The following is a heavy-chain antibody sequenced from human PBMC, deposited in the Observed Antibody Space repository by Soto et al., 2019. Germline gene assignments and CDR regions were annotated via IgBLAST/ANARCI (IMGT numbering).Heavy chain of an antibody. Sequence: PSETLSLTCSVAGGSIHTFHWSWFRQAAGKGLEWIGRISSSGPTNYNPSLKSRVTMSMDTSTDQFSLGLTSLTAADTAVYFCARGPFCGGDCYFGVWGQGTQVTVSS. CDR3: ARGPFCGGDCYFGV. D-gene: IGHD2-21*02. CDR2: ISSSGPT. J-gene: IGHJ4*02. CDR1: GGSIHTFH. V-gene: IGHV4-4*07.